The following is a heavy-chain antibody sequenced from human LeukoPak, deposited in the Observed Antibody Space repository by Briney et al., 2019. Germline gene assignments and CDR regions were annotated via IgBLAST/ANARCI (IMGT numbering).Heavy chain of an antibody. Sequence: ASVKVSCKASGGTFSSYAISWVRQAPGQGLEWVGRIIPILGIANYAQKFQGRVTITADKSTSTAYMELSSLRSEDTAVYYCARELPRYCGAFRNWGQGTLVTVSS. V-gene: IGHV1-69*04. J-gene: IGHJ4*02. D-gene: IGHD2-21*01. CDR3: ARELPRYCGAFRN. CDR1: GGTFSSYA. CDR2: IIPILGIA.